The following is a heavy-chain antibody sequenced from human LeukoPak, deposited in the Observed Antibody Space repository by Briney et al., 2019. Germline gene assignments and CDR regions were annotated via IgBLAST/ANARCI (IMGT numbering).Heavy chain of an antibody. V-gene: IGHV3-15*01. CDR3: TAASLRYFDWLVHLFDY. CDR1: GLTFCSYG. CDR2: IKSKTDGGTT. D-gene: IGHD3-9*01. J-gene: IGHJ4*02. Sequence: GGSLRLSCAPSGLTFCSYGMSWVRQAPGKGLEWVGRIKSKTDGGTTDYAAPVKGRFTISRDDSKNTLYLQMNSLKTEDTAVYYCTAASLRYFDWLVHLFDYWGQGTLVTVSS.